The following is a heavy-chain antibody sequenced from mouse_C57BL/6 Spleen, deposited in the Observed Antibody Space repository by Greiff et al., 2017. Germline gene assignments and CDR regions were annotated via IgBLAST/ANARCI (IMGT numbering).Heavy chain of an antibody. CDR3: ARHEDYYGNYEGFAY. Sequence: QVHVKQSGAELVKPGASVKLSCKASGYTFTEYTIHWVKQRSGQGLEWIGWFYPGSGSIKYNEKFKDKATLTADKSSSTVYMELSRLTSEDSAVYFCARHEDYYGNYEGFAYWGQGTLVTVSA. V-gene: IGHV1-62-2*01. J-gene: IGHJ3*01. D-gene: IGHD2-1*01. CDR2: FYPGSGSI. CDR1: GYTFTEYT.